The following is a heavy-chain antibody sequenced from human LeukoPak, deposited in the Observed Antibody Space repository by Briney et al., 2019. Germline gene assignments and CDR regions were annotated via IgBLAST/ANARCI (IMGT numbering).Heavy chain of an antibody. CDR3: ARGSYYYGSGSYYYYYMDV. Sequence: GASVKVSCKASGYTFTSYGISWVRQAPGQGLEWMGGIIPIFGTANYAQKFQGRVTITADESTSTAYMELSSLRSEDTAVYYCARGSYYYGSGSYYYYYMDVWGKGTTVTISS. CDR2: IIPIFGTA. D-gene: IGHD3-10*01. V-gene: IGHV1-69*13. J-gene: IGHJ6*03. CDR1: GYTFTSYG.